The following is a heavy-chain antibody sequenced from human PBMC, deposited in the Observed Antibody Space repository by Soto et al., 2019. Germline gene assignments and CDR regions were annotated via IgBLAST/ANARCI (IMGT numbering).Heavy chain of an antibody. J-gene: IGHJ6*02. CDR3: ASSSLYARDV. Sequence: PSETLSLTCSVSGGSISSCYYYWSWIRQPPGKGLEWIGKIYYSGNNYYNPSLKSLLIISIDTCKHQFYKMGGSVTAADTAVYHCASSSLYARDVRGQGPTV. CDR2: IYYSGNN. V-gene: IGHV4-30-4*01. CDR1: GGSISSCYYY.